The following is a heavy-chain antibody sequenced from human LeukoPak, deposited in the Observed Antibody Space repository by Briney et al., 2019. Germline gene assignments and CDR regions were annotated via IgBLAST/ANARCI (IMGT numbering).Heavy chain of an antibody. D-gene: IGHD2-2*01. CDR2: IKQDGSEK. Sequence: GGSLRLSCAASGFTFSSDWMSWVRQAPGKGLEWVANIKQDGSEKYYVDSVEGRFTISRDNAKNSLYLQMNSLRAEDTAVYYCARDSSCFSESCYLDPSGAGTLVTVSS. J-gene: IGHJ5*02. CDR1: GFTFSSDW. V-gene: IGHV3-7*01. CDR3: ARDSSCFSESCYLDP.